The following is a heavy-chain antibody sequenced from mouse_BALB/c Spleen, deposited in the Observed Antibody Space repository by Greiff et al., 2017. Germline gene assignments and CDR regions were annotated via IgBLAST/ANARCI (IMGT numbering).Heavy chain of an antibody. V-gene: IGHV1-54*01. D-gene: IGHD1-1*01. CDR2: INPGSGGT. J-gene: IGHJ4*01. CDR1: GYAFTNYL. CDR3: AIYYYGRGSY. Sequence: QVQLQQSGAELVRPGTSVKVSCKASGYAFTNYLIEWVKQRPGQGLEWIGVINPGSGGTNYNEKFKGKATLTADKSSSTAYMQLSSLTSDDSAVYFCAIYYYGRGSYWGQGTSVTVSS.